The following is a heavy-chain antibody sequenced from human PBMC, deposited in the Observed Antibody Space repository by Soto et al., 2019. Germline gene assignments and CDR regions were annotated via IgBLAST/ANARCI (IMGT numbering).Heavy chain of an antibody. CDR1: GGSIKRSSYY. Sequence: QLQVQESGPGLVKPSETLSLICTVSGGSIKRSSYYWSWIRQPPGKGLEWIGSMYYSGSTYYNPSLKSRVTLSIATSKNQFFLTLRSVTAADTAVYYCARRYDFWTGYYTPDYWGQGTLVTVSS. CDR3: ARRYDFWTGYYTPDY. D-gene: IGHD3-3*01. J-gene: IGHJ4*02. V-gene: IGHV4-39*01. CDR2: MYYSGST.